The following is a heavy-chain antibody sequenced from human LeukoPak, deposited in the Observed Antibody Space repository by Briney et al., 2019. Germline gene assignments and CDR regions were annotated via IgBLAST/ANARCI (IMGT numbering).Heavy chain of an antibody. CDR1: GFTVSSNY. CDR3: TTEFGSGGLYYFDY. CDR2: IKSKTDGGTP. Sequence: PGGSLRLSCAASGFTVSSNYMSWVRQAPGKGLEWVGRIKSKTDGGTPDYAAPVKGRFTISRDDSKSTLYLQMNSLETEDRAVYYCTTEFGSGGLYYFDYWGQGTLVTVSS. J-gene: IGHJ4*02. D-gene: IGHD2-15*01. V-gene: IGHV3-15*01.